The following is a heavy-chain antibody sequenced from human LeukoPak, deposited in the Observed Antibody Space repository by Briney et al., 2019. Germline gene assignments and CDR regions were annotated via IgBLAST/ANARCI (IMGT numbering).Heavy chain of an antibody. V-gene: IGHV1-2*02. CDR3: ARDSTEAAGSYFDY. J-gene: IGHJ4*02. CDR2: IDLNNRAT. CDR1: GFTFIDYC. D-gene: IGHD6-13*01. Sequence: ASVKVSCKAAGFTFIDYCTHWVRQAPGQGPEWVVWIDLNNRATRYEPKFQCRVTITSDTSINTAYMELRSLTSDDTAVYYCARDSTEAAGSYFDYWGQGTLVTVSS.